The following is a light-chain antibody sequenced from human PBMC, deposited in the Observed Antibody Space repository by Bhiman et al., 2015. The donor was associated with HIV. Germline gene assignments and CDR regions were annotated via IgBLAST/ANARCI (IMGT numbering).Light chain of an antibody. J-gene: IGLJ1*01. CDR3: SSYTSSSTRV. CDR1: SSDVADYNY. Sequence: QSALTQPASVSGSPGQSITISCIGTSSDVADYNYVSWYQQHPGKAPKLMIYDVNNRPSGVSTRFSGSKSGNTASLTISGLQAEDEADYSCSSYTSSSTRVFGTGTKVTVL. V-gene: IGLV2-14*03. CDR2: DVN.